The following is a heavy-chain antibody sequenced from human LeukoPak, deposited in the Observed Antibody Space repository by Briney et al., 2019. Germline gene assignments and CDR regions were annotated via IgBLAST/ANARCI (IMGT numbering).Heavy chain of an antibody. J-gene: IGHJ6*02. CDR2: IYYSGST. CDR3: ARRNSAYYYYGMDV. V-gene: IGHV4-59*12. CDR1: GGSISYYY. Sequence: PSETLSLTCTVPGGSISYYYWSWIRQPPGKGLEYIGYIYYSGSTNYNPSLKSRVTISVDTSKNQFSLKLSSVTAADTAVYYCARRNSAYYYYGMDVWGQGTTVTVSS. D-gene: IGHD4-23*01.